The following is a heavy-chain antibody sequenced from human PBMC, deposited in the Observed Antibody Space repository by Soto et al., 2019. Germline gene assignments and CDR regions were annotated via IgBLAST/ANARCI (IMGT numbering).Heavy chain of an antibody. J-gene: IGHJ6*02. CDR1: GASISSADYY. V-gene: IGHV4-30-4*01. CDR2: IYYSGST. CDR3: VRGYCSGGSCYSGRNYYGLDV. Sequence: SETLSLTCTVPGASISSADYYWSCIRQPPGKGLEWFGYIYYSGSTYYNPSLKSRGTMSVYTSKNQFSLKLSSVTAADTAVYYCVRGYCSGGSCYSGRNYYGLDVWGQGTTGIVSS. D-gene: IGHD2-15*01.